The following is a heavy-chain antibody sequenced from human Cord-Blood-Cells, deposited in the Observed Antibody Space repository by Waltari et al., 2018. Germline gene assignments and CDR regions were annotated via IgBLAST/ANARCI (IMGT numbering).Heavy chain of an antibody. Sequence: QVQLVQSGAAVKKPGASVKVSCKASGYTFTSYGISWVRQPPGQGLEWMGWISAYNGNTNYAQDLQGRVTMTTEASTSTAYMELRSLRADDTAVYYCARTDSSSSGFYYDGMDVWGQGTTVTVSS. J-gene: IGHJ6*02. V-gene: IGHV1-18*01. D-gene: IGHD6-6*01. CDR2: ISAYNGNT. CDR3: ARTDSSSSGFYYDGMDV. CDR1: GYTFTSYG.